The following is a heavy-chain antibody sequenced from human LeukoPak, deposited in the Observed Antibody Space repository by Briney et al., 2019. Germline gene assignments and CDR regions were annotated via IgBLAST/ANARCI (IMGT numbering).Heavy chain of an antibody. V-gene: IGHV4-4*07. CDR1: GSSFSYYY. CDR3: ARKDSFWYFVL. CDR2: ISTSGRT. Sequence: SETLSLTRTFCGSSFSYYYWSWVRQPAGKGLVCVGLISTSGRTNYNPSLMSRLTMSLDTSNNQFSLNLRSVTAAYTAIYYCARKDSFWYFVLWGPGSLVTVSS. J-gene: IGHJ2*01.